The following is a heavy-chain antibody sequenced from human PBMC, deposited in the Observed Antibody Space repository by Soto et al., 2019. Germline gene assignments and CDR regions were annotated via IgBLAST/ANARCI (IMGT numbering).Heavy chain of an antibody. D-gene: IGHD3-22*01. J-gene: IGHJ4*02. Sequence: GGSLRLSCAASGFTFSSYAMSWVRQAPGKGLEWVSAISGSGGSTYYADSVKGRFTISRDNSKNTLYLQMNSLRAEDTAVYYCAIFYYYDSSGSRNFDYWGQGTLVTVSS. CDR1: GFTFSSYA. CDR3: AIFYYYDSSGSRNFDY. V-gene: IGHV3-23*01. CDR2: ISGSGGST.